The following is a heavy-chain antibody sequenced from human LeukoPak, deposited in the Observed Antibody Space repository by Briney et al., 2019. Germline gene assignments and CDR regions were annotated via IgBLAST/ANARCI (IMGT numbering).Heavy chain of an antibody. CDR1: GYTFSSYY. Sequence: ASVKVSCKASGYTFSSYYVHWVRQAPGQGLEWMGMIIPSDGFTSYAQKFQGRVTMTRDMSTSTVYMELSSLRSDDTAVYYCARAWRRLFGVLIPLSFDYWGQGTPVTVSS. CDR3: ARAWRRLFGVLIPLSFDY. J-gene: IGHJ4*02. D-gene: IGHD3-3*01. V-gene: IGHV1-46*01. CDR2: IIPSDGFT.